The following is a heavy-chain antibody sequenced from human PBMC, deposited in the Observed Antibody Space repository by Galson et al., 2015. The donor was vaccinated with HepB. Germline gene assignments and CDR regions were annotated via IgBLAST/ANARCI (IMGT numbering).Heavy chain of an antibody. J-gene: IGHJ4*02. V-gene: IGHV3-30-3*01. CDR3: ARGGSAGYSYGYSYFDY. D-gene: IGHD5-18*01. CDR1: GFTFSRYA. Sequence: SLRLSCAASGFTFSRYAIHWVRQAPGKGLEWVAVISYDGSNKYYADSVKVRFTISRDNSKNTLYLQMNSLRAEDTAVYYCARGGSAGYSYGYSYFDYWGQGTLVTVSS. CDR2: ISYDGSNK.